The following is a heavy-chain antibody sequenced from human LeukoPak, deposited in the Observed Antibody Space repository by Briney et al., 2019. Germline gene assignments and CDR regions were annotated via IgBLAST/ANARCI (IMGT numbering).Heavy chain of an antibody. CDR2: ISSRGSTI. V-gene: IGHV3-11*04. CDR3: ARESDGDYVDY. J-gene: IGHJ4*02. CDR1: RFTFSDYY. D-gene: IGHD4-17*01. Sequence: GGSLRLSCAASRFTFSDYYMSWIRQAPGKGLEWVSYISSRGSTIYYADSVKGRFTISWDNAKNSLYLQMNSLRAEDTAVYYCARESDGDYVDYWGQGTLVTVSS.